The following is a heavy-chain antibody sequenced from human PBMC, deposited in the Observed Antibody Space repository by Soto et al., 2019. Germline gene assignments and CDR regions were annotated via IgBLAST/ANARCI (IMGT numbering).Heavy chain of an antibody. Sequence: GGSLRLSCAASGFTFSSYRMTWVRQAPGKGLEWVANIKQDGSETCYVDSVKGRFTISRDNAKNSLYLHMNSLGAEDTAMYYCAREDSVSSYYSQWGHGTLVTVSS. CDR3: AREDSVSSYYSQ. J-gene: IGHJ4*01. D-gene: IGHD2-15*01. CDR2: IKQDGSET. CDR1: GFTFSSYR. V-gene: IGHV3-7*03.